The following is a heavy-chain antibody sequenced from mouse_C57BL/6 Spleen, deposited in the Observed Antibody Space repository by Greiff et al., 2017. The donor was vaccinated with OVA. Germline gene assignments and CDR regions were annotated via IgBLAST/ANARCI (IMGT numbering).Heavy chain of an antibody. Sequence: EVQLQQSGPELVKPGASVKLSCKASGYSFTGYYMNWVKQSPEKSLEWIGEINPSTGGTTYNQKFKAKATLTVDNSSSTAYMQLKSLTSEDSAVYYGARYRSSGYGDYWGQGTTLTVSS. D-gene: IGHD3-2*02. V-gene: IGHV1-42*01. CDR2: INPSTGGT. J-gene: IGHJ2*01. CDR1: GYSFTGYY. CDR3: ARYRSSGYGDY.